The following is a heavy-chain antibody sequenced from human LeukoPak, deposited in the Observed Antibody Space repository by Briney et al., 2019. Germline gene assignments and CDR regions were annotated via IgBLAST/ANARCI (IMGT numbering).Heavy chain of an antibody. CDR3: ARAITIFGVVIDYYYYGMDV. CDR1: GYTFTSYY. D-gene: IGHD3-3*01. V-gene: IGHV1-46*01. CDR2: INPSGGST. J-gene: IGHJ6*02. Sequence: ASVKVSCKTSGYTFTSYYIHWVRQAPGQGLEWMGIINPSGGSTSYAQKFQGRVTITADESTSTAYMELSSLRSEDTAVYYCARAITIFGVVIDYYYYGMDVWGQGTTVTVSS.